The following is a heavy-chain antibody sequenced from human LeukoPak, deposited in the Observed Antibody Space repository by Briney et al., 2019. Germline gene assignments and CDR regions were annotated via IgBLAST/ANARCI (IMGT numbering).Heavy chain of an antibody. J-gene: IGHJ4*02. V-gene: IGHV1-69*04. CDR3: ARPGYSGYDIFDY. Sequence: AASVKVSCKASGGTFSSYAISWVRQAPGQGLEWMGRIIPILGIANYAQKFQGRVTMTRDTSTSTVYMELSSLRSEDTAVYYCARPGYSGYDIFDYWGQGTLVTVSS. CDR1: GGTFSSYA. CDR2: IIPILGIA. D-gene: IGHD5-12*01.